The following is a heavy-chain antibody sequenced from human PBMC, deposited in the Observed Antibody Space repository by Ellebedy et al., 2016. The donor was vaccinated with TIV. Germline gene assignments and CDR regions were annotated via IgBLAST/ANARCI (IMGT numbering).Heavy chain of an antibody. J-gene: IGHJ6*03. V-gene: IGHV1-69*13. D-gene: IGHD6-6*01. CDR3: ARGRSEQLAIRVYYYYYMDG. Sequence: SVKVSXKASGGTFTSYAIRWVRQAPGQGLEWMGGIIPIFGTANYPQKFQGRVTITADESTSTAYMELSSLRSEDTAVYYCARGRSEQLAIRVYYYYYMDGWGKGTTVTVSS. CDR1: GGTFTSYA. CDR2: IIPIFGTA.